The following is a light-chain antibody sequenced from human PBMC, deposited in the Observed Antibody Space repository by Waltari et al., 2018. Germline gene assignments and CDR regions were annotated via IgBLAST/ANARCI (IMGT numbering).Light chain of an antibody. V-gene: IGKV3-20*01. J-gene: IGKJ4*01. CDR3: QQYDISPLT. CDR1: QTVRTTY. CDR2: GAS. Sequence: EIVLTQSPGTLSLSPGERATLSCRASQTVRTTYVAGYQQKHGQAPTLLIYGASSRATGIPDRFSGSGSGTDFSLTISSLEPEDFAVYYCQQYDISPLTFGGGTKVEIK.